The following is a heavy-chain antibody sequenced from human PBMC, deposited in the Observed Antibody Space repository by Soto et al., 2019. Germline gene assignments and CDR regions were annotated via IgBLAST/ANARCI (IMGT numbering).Heavy chain of an antibody. CDR2: FNPSGDAT. V-gene: IGHV1-46*01. D-gene: IGHD3-10*01. J-gene: IGHJ3*02. Sequence: QVQLVQSGAEVKKPGTSVKVSCKASGYIFSNYYMHWVRQAPGQGLEWMGVFNPSGDATHYAQSFQGIVSVTRYTPTSKVYMELSTLTSEDTAVYYCARRGMSKIGFETWGQGTMVTVYS. CDR3: ARRGMSKIGFET. CDR1: GYIFSNYY.